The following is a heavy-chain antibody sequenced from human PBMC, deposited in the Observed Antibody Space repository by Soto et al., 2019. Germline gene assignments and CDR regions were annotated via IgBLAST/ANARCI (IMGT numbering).Heavy chain of an antibody. CDR3: ARQYYDYIWGSYRQPIDY. CDR1: GFTFSSYG. Sequence: GGSLRLSCAASGFTFSSYGMHWVRQAPGKGLEWVAVIWYDGSNKYYADSVKGRFTISRDNSKNTLYLQMNSLRAEDTAVYYCARQYYDYIWGSYRQPIDYWGQGTLVTVSS. J-gene: IGHJ4*02. CDR2: IWYDGSNK. D-gene: IGHD3-16*02. V-gene: IGHV3-33*01.